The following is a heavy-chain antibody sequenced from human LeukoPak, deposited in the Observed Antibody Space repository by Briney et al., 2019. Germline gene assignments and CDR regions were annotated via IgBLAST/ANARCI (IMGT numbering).Heavy chain of an antibody. J-gene: IGHJ4*02. V-gene: IGHV3-23*01. CDR1: GLTFRDYA. D-gene: IGHD5-18*01. Sequence: GGCLRLSSAASGLTFRDYAMKWGRHAPGKGLEGVSTITGSGGSTYYADSVKGRFTISRDNSKNTLYLQMNSLRAEDTAVYYCAKNSYGLLDYWGQGTLVTVSS. CDR3: AKNSYGLLDY. CDR2: ITGSGGST.